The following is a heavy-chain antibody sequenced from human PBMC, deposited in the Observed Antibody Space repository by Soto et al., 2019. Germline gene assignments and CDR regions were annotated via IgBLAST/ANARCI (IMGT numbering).Heavy chain of an antibody. V-gene: IGHV3-48*02. Sequence: PGGSLRLSCGASGFTFSSYSMNWVRQAPGKGLEWVSYISSSSSTIYYADSVKGRFTISRDNAKNSLYLQMNSLRDEDTAVYYCARPEYSSSSYGMAVWGQGTTVTVSS. CDR2: ISSSSSTI. J-gene: IGHJ6*02. CDR1: GFTFSSYS. CDR3: ARPEYSSSSYGMAV. D-gene: IGHD6-6*01.